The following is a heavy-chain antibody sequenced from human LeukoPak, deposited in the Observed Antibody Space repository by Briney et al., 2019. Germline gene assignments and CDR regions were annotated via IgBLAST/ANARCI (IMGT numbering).Heavy chain of an antibody. Sequence: PGMSLRLSCTASGFNFRSYGMHWVRQAPGKGLQWVAHVSFDGHIKNYADSVKGRFIISRDSLKNTLFLEMNSLRPEDTAVYYCAKVASRGDYDKYFDSWGQGTLVTVSS. J-gene: IGHJ4*02. D-gene: IGHD4-17*01. CDR2: VSFDGHIK. CDR1: GFNFRSYG. V-gene: IGHV3-30*18. CDR3: AKVASRGDYDKYFDS.